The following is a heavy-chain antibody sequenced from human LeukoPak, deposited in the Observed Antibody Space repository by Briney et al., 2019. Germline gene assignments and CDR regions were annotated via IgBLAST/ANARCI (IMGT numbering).Heavy chain of an antibody. CDR3: AREWYDYGGDSEGY. Sequence: GGFLRLSCVGSGSTFNGHWLTWVRQAPGRGLEWVASIKEDGRQAYYMDSVKDRFTISRDNSKKSLYLQMNSLRIEDTAVYYCAREWYDYGGDSEGYWGQGTLVSVSS. J-gene: IGHJ4*02. CDR1: GSTFNGHW. D-gene: IGHD4-23*01. V-gene: IGHV3-7*01. CDR2: IKEDGRQA.